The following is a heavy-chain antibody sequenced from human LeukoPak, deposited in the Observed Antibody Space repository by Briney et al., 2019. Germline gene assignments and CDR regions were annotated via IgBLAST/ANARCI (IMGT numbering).Heavy chain of an antibody. CDR2: IYYSGST. CDR3: ARVSSSWYRYFQH. CDR1: GGSISSSSYY. V-gene: IGHV4-39*07. J-gene: IGHJ1*01. D-gene: IGHD6-13*01. Sequence: SETLSLTCTASGGSISSSSYYWGWIRQPPGKGLEWIGSIYYSGSTYYNPSLKSRVTISVDTSKNQFSLKLSSVTAADTAVYYCARVSSSWYRYFQHWGQGTLVTVSS.